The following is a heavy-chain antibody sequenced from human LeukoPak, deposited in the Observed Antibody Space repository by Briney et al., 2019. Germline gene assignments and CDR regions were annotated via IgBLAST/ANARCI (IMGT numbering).Heavy chain of an antibody. CDR1: GGSFSDYR. V-gene: IGHV4-34*01. Sequence: PSETLSLTCAVYGGSFSDYRWSWIRQPPGKGLEWIGEINHSGSTNYNPSLKSRVTISVDTSKKQFSLKLTSVTAADTAVYYCARRVTTRLPFRYWGQGTLVTVSS. CDR3: ARRVTTRLPFRY. CDR2: INHSGST. D-gene: IGHD4-17*01. J-gene: IGHJ4*02.